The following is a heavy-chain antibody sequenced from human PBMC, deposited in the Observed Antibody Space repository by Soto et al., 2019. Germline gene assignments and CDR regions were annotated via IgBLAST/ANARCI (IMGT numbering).Heavy chain of an antibody. CDR2: MNPNSGNT. V-gene: IGHV1-8*01. CDR1: GYTFTSYD. J-gene: IGHJ6*03. CDR3: ARGESTRRSYYYYYMDV. Sequence: QVPLVQSGAEVKKPGASVKVSCKASGYTFTSYDINWVRQATGQGLEWMGWMNPNSGNTGYAQKFQGRVTMTRNTSISTAYMELSSLRSEDTAVYYCARGESTRRSYYYYYMDVWGKGTTVTVSS.